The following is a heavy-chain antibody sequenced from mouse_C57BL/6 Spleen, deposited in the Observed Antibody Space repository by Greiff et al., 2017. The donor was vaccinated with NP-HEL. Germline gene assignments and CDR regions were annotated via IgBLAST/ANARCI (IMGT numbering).Heavy chain of an antibody. J-gene: IGHJ1*03. CDR2: ISYDGSN. V-gene: IGHV3-6*01. CDR3: ARDGDGSSYWYFDV. Sequence: EVHLVESGPGLVKPSQSLSLTCSVTGYSITSGYYWNWIRQFPGNKLEWMGYISYDGSNNYNPSLKNRISITRATSKNQFFLKLNSVTTEDTATYYCARDGDGSSYWYFDVWGTGTTVTVSS. D-gene: IGHD1-1*01. CDR1: GYSITSGYY.